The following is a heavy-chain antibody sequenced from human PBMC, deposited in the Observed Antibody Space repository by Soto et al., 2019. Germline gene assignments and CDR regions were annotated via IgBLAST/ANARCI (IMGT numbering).Heavy chain of an antibody. V-gene: IGHV3-23*01. J-gene: IGHJ6*02. CDR1: GFTFSSYA. CDR3: AKALNTASGFWYYGMDV. CDR2: ISGGGTRT. D-gene: IGHD5-18*01. Sequence: SGFTFSSYAMSWVRQAPGKGLEWVSAISGGGTRTYYADSVKGRFTISRDTSNNTVSLQMNSLRAEDTAVYYCAKALNTASGFWYYGMDVWGQGTTVT.